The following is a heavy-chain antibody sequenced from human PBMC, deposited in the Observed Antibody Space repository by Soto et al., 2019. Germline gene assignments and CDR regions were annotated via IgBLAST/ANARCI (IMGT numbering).Heavy chain of an antibody. J-gene: IGHJ6*02. V-gene: IGHV1-3*01. D-gene: IGHD3-22*01. CDR3: ARDPNDSSAYYHHYYYGMDV. CDR1: GYTFTSYG. CDR2: ISAGNGNT. Sequence: ASVKVSCKASGYTFTSYGIHWVRQAPGQRLEWTGWISAGNGNTKYSEEFQGRVTITRDTSASTAYLELSSLRSEDTAVYYCARDPNDSSAYYHHYYYGMDVWGQGTTVPVSS.